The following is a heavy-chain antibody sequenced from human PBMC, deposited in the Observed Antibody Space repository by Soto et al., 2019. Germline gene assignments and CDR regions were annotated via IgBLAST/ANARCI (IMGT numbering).Heavy chain of an antibody. CDR1: GGTFSSYA. CDR3: ARAFPSQTTVTIFFDY. V-gene: IGHV1-69*01. CDR2: IIPIFGTA. J-gene: IGHJ4*02. D-gene: IGHD4-17*01. Sequence: QVQLVQSGAEVKKPGSSVKVSCKASGGTFSSYAISWVRQAPGQGLEWMGGIIPIFGTANYAQKFQGRVTITADESTRTAYMELSSLRSEDTAVYYCARAFPSQTTVTIFFDYWGQGTLVTVSS.